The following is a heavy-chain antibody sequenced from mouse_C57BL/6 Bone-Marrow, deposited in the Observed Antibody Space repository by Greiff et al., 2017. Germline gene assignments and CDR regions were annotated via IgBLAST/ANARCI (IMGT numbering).Heavy chain of an antibody. J-gene: IGHJ3*01. CDR3: ARSKNWDSWFAY. CDR2: INPGSGGP. V-gene: IGHV1-54*01. Sequence: VQLQQSGAELVRPGTSVRVSCKASGYAFTNYLIEGVKQRPGQGLGGIGGINPGSGGPNYNEKFKGKATLTADKSSSTAYMQLSSLTSEDSAVYFCARSKNWDSWFAYWGQGTLVTVSA. CDR1: GYAFTNYL. D-gene: IGHD4-1*01.